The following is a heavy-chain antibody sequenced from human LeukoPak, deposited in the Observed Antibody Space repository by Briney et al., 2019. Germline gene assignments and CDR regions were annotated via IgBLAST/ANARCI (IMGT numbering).Heavy chain of an antibody. J-gene: IGHJ3*02. CDR3: AKDNKGHYYDSSGYSIAFDI. CDR1: GFTFSSHA. D-gene: IGHD3-22*01. CDR2: ISGSGGST. Sequence: GGSLRLSCAASGFTFSSHAMSWVRQAPGEGLEWVSAISGSGGSTYYAHSVKGRFTISRDNSKNTLYLQMNSLRAEDTAVYYCAKDNKGHYYDSSGYSIAFDIWGQGTMVTVSS. V-gene: IGHV3-23*01.